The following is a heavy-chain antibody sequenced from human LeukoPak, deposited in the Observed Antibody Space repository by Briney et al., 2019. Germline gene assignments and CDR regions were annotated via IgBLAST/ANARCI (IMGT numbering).Heavy chain of an antibody. D-gene: IGHD5-18*01. CDR3: AKEPDDTAMVDY. J-gene: IGHJ4*02. Sequence: GGSLRLSCAASGFTFSSYGMHWVRQAPGKGLEWVAVISYDGSSKYYADSVKGRFTISRDNSKNTLYLQMNSLRAEDTAVYYCAKEPDDTAMVDYWGQGTLVTVSS. CDR2: ISYDGSSK. V-gene: IGHV3-30*18. CDR1: GFTFSSYG.